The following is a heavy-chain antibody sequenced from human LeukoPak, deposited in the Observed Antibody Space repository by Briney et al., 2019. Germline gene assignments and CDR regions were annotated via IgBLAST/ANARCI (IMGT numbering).Heavy chain of an antibody. Sequence: SETLSLTCAVYGGSFSGYYWSWIRQPPGKGLEWIGEINHSRSTNYNPSLKSRVTISVDTSKNQFSLKLSSVTAADTAVYYCAGGLKVLGLDYWGQGTLVTVSS. V-gene: IGHV4-34*01. D-gene: IGHD1-14*01. CDR2: INHSRST. J-gene: IGHJ4*02. CDR1: GGSFSGYY. CDR3: AGGLKVLGLDY.